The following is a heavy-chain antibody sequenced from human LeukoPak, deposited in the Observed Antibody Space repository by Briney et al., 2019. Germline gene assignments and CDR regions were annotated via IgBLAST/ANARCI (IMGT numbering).Heavy chain of an antibody. Sequence: SETLSLTCTVSAYSISSGYYWGWIRQPPGKGLEWIGSLSHSGSTYYNPSLKSRVTISVDTSKNQLSLKLNSVTAADTAVYYCARGDDHDYGDLFFDYWGQGMLVTVSS. V-gene: IGHV4-38-2*02. CDR3: ARGDDHDYGDLFFDY. D-gene: IGHD4-17*01. CDR1: AYSISSGYY. J-gene: IGHJ4*02. CDR2: LSHSGST.